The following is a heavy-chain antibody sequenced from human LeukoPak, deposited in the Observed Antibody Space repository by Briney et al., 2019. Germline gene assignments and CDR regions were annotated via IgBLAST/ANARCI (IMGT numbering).Heavy chain of an antibody. V-gene: IGHV5-10-1*01. Sequence: GESLKISCKGSGYTFTTYWISWVRQMPGKGLEWMGRIGPSGSYINYSPSLQGHVTISTDKSVSTVYLQWSSLQASDTAMYYCARHLFSSSPSDYWGQGTLVTVSS. CDR3: ARHLFSSSPSDY. CDR1: GYTFTTYW. J-gene: IGHJ4*02. CDR2: IGPSGSYI. D-gene: IGHD6-13*01.